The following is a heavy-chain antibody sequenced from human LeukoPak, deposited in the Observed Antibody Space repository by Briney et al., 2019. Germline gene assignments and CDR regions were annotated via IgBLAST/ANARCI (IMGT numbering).Heavy chain of an antibody. CDR1: GGSFRGYY. D-gene: IGHD6-6*01. J-gene: IGHJ5*02. V-gene: IGHV4-34*01. Sequence: SETLSLTCAVYGGSFRGYYWSWIRQPPGKGLEWIGEINHSGSTNYNPSLKSRVTISVDSSKNQFSLELSSVTAADTAVYYCAQIIAARPAGTNWFDPWGQGTLVTVSS. CDR3: AQIIAARPAGTNWFDP. CDR2: INHSGST.